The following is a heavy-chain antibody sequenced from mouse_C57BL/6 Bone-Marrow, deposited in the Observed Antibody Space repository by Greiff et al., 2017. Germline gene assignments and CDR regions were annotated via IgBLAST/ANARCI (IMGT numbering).Heavy chain of an antibody. J-gene: IGHJ2*01. CDR1: GFSLSRYS. CDR2: IWGGGST. Sequence: VHLVESGPGLVAPSQSLSITCTVSGFSLSRYSVHWIRQPPGKGLEWLGMIWGGGSTDYTSALKSRLSISKYYSKSQVFLKMNSLQADDTAIYYRARRSTEYYLDYWGQGTTLTVSS. V-gene: IGHV2-6-4*01. CDR3: ARRSTEYYLDY.